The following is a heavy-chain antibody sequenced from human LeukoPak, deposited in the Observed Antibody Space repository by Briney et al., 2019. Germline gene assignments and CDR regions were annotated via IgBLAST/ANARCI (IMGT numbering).Heavy chain of an antibody. Sequence: SQTLSLTCTVSGDSISSGSYYWSWIRQPAGKEQEWIGRIYTSGSTNYNPSLKSRVIMSLDTSKSQFSLKLSSVTATDTAIYYCARYYSNFEYYFDYWGQGILVTVSS. CDR2: IYTSGST. V-gene: IGHV4-61*02. D-gene: IGHD4-11*01. CDR3: ARYYSNFEYYFDY. J-gene: IGHJ4*02. CDR1: GDSISSGSYY.